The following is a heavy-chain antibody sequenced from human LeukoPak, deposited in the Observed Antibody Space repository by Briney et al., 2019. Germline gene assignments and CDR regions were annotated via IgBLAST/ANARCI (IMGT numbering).Heavy chain of an antibody. Sequence: GGSLPLSCAASGFSLSSHCMQWVRQPPGKGLEWVGVISDDGSNKYYADSVYGRFTISRDNSKNTLDLKRNSLRAEDTAVYYCAKVGSGYSSSWYRPLTPTYDYMDVWGKGTTVTVSS. J-gene: IGHJ6*03. V-gene: IGHV3-30*02. CDR2: ISDDGSNK. CDR3: AKVGSGYSSSWYRPLTPTYDYMDV. CDR1: GFSLSSHC. D-gene: IGHD6-13*01.